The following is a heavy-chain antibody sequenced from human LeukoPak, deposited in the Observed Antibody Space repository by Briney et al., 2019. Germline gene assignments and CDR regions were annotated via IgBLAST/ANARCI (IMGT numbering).Heavy chain of an antibody. J-gene: IGHJ4*02. D-gene: IGHD6-19*01. CDR1: GGSISSSSYY. Sequence: PSETLSLTCTVSGGSISSSSYYWGWIRQPPGKGLEWIGSIYYSGSTYHNASLKSRGTISVDTSKNQFSLKLNSVTAADTAVYFCARQVVAVAGTGYFDYWGQGTLVTVSS. CDR3: ARQVVAVAGTGYFDY. CDR2: IYYSGST. V-gene: IGHV4-39*01.